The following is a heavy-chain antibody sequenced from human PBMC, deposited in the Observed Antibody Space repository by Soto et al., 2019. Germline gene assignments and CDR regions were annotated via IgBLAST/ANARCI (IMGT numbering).Heavy chain of an antibody. CDR1: GYTFIGYY. J-gene: IGHJ6*02. CDR3: ARVGGGLASLGYYGMDV. V-gene: IGHV1-2*04. D-gene: IGHD3-10*01. Sequence: ASVKVSCKASGYTFIGYYIHWVRQAPGQGLEWMGWINPNSGGTNYAQRFQGWVTMTRDRSISTAYMELSRLKSDDTAVYYCARVGGGLASLGYYGMDVWGQGTTVTVSS. CDR2: INPNSGGT.